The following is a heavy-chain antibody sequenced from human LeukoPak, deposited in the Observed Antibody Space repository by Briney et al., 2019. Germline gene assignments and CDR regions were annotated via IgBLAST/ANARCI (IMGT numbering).Heavy chain of an antibody. J-gene: IGHJ4*02. Sequence: SVKVFCTASGGTFSSYAISWVRQAPGQGLEWMGRIIPILGIANYAQKFQGRVTITADKSTSTAYMELSSLRSEDTAVYYCARDSSSWYGPFGYWGQGTLVTVSS. CDR2: IIPILGIA. D-gene: IGHD6-13*01. CDR3: ARDSSSWYGPFGY. CDR1: GGTFSSYA. V-gene: IGHV1-69*04.